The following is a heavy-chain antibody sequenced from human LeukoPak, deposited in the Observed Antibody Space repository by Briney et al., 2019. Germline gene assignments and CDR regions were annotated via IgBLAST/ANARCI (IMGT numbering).Heavy chain of an antibody. CDR1: GFTFSSYA. V-gene: IGHV3-7*01. CDR2: IKQDGSEK. Sequence: PGGSLRLSCAASGFTFSSYAMSWVRQAPGKGLEWVANIKQDGSEKYYVDSVKGRFTISRDNAKNSLYLQMNSLRAEDTAVYYCARREVAGYFDYWGQGTLVTVSS. CDR3: ARREVAGYFDY. D-gene: IGHD6-19*01. J-gene: IGHJ4*02.